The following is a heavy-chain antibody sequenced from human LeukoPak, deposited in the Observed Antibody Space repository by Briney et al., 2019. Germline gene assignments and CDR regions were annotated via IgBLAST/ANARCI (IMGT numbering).Heavy chain of an antibody. D-gene: IGHD2-2*01. Sequence: GGSLRLSCAASGFTFSSYGMSWVRQAPGKGLEGVSAISGSGVSTYYADSVKGRFTISRDNSKTTLYLQMTSLRAEDTAVYSCAKPVPAAAPYYYSGMDVWGQGTTVTVSS. J-gene: IGHJ6*02. CDR2: ISGSGVST. CDR3: AKPVPAAAPYYYSGMDV. V-gene: IGHV3-23*01. CDR1: GFTFSSYG.